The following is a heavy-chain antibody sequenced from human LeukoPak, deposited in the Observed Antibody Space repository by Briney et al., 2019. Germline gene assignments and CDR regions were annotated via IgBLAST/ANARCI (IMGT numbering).Heavy chain of an antibody. CDR1: GFTYSSYS. V-gene: IGHV3-23*01. CDR3: AKDDYSSSWYLHYYYYGMDV. D-gene: IGHD6-13*01. Sequence: GGSLRLSCAASGFTYSSYSMNWVRQAPGKGLEWVAGISGSAGGTNYANSVKGRFTISRDNRKNTLYLQMNSLRAEDTAVYYCAKDDYSSSWYLHYYYYGMDVWGQGTTVTVSS. J-gene: IGHJ6*02. CDR2: ISGSAGGT.